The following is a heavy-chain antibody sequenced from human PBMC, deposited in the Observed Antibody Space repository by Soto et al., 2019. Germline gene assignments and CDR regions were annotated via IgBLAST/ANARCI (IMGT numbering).Heavy chain of an antibody. Sequence: SQTLSLTCAISGNSVSTNSVAWNWIRQSPSRGLEWLGRTYFRSTWFNEYASSVKGRITVSPVTSKNHFSLQLNSVTPDDSAVYYCARDKRALAGYYFDYWGQGPPVTVSS. D-gene: IGHD6-19*01. CDR3: ARDKRALAGYYFDY. CDR1: GNSVSTNSVA. V-gene: IGHV6-1*01. CDR2: TYFRSTWFN. J-gene: IGHJ4*02.